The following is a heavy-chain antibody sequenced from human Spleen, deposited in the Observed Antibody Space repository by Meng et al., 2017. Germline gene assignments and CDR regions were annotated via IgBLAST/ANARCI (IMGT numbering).Heavy chain of an antibody. V-gene: IGHV4-34*01. J-gene: IGHJ4*02. CDR3: ARARNYYDSGSFDS. Sequence: VSLRLSCAVYDGSFTIYYWSWIRQSPGKGLEWIGEINHSGNTNYNPSLKSRVTISVDTSKNQFPLNLHSVTAADTAVYYCARARNYYDSGSFDSWGQGTLVTVSS. D-gene: IGHD3-10*01. CDR1: DGSFTIYY. CDR2: INHSGNT.